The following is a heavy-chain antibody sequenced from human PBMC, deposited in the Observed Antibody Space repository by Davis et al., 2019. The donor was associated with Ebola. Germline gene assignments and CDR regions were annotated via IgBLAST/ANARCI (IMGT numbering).Heavy chain of an antibody. J-gene: IGHJ4*02. CDR3: ARTVNYGDFFHAFNF. D-gene: IGHD4-17*01. CDR2: ISSSSAYT. V-gene: IGHV3-11*06. Sequence: PGGSLRLSCAASGFTFTESYMSWIRQTPGKGLEWISTISSSSAYTEYAASVQGRFTISRDNAKNSLYLQMNILRAEDAALYYCARTVNYGDFFHAFNFWGQGALVTVSS. CDR1: GFTFTESY.